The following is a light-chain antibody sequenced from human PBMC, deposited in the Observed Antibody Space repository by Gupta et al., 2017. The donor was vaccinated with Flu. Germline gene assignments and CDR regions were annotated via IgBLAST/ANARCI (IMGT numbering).Light chain of an antibody. Sequence: DIQMTQSPSTLSASVGDRVTITCRASQSISNWVAWYQQKPGKAPKFLMFQASNLGTGVPSRFSSSGSGTEFTLTISSLQPDDFATYYCQQDKTYPITFGGGTKVEIK. V-gene: IGKV1-5*03. CDR3: QQDKTYPIT. CDR1: QSISNW. CDR2: QAS. J-gene: IGKJ4*01.